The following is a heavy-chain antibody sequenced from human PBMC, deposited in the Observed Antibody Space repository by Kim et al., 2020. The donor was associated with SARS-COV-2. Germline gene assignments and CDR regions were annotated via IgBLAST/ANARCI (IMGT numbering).Heavy chain of an antibody. Sequence: GGSLRLSCAASGFTFSSYSMNWVRQAPGKGLEWVSSISSSSSYIYYADSVKGRFTISRDNAKNSLYLQMNSLRAEDTAVYYCARDPDVVVAATLGGYWGQGTLVTVSS. CDR3: ARDPDVVVAATLGGY. CDR2: ISSSSSYI. CDR1: GFTFSSYS. D-gene: IGHD2-15*01. V-gene: IGHV3-21*01. J-gene: IGHJ4*02.